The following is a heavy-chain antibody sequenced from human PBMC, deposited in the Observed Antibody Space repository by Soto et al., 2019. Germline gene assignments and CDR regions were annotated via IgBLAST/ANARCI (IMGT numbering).Heavy chain of an antibody. J-gene: IGHJ5*02. V-gene: IGHV4-61*01. Sequence: PSETLSLTCRVAGDSVSSASYYWSWIRQPPGKGLEWIGYIYYSGSTNYNPSLKSRVTISVDTSKNQFSLKLSSVTAADTAVYYCARGPWFGETGSWFDPWGQGTLVTVSS. CDR1: GDSVSSASYY. D-gene: IGHD3-10*01. CDR3: ARGPWFGETGSWFDP. CDR2: IYYSGST.